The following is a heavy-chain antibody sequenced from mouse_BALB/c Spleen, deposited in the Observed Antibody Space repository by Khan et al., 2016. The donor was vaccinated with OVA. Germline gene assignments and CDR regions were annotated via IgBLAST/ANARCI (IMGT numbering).Heavy chain of an antibody. V-gene: IGHV1-77*01. D-gene: IGHD2-10*02. CDR3: ARSGYGTFAY. Sequence: QVQLQQPGPELVKPGASVKMSCKASGYTFTDYIINWVKQRTGQGLEWIGDIYPGSDNTYYNEKFKGKATLTADKSSNTVYMQLSSLTAEDSAFCVCARSGYGTFAYWGQGTLVTVSA. CDR2: IYPGSDNT. J-gene: IGHJ3*01. CDR1: GYTFTDYI.